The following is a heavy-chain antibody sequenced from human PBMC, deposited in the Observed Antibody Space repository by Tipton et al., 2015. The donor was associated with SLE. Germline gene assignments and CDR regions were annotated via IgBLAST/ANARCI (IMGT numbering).Heavy chain of an antibody. CDR2: IYYSGST. Sequence: TLSLTCTVSGGSISSSDYYWDWIRQPPGKGLEWIGSIYYSGSTYYNPSLKSRVSISVDTSKNQFSLKLNSVTAADTAVYYCASTSIRQFADNWGQGTLITVSS. D-gene: IGHD5-24*01. CDR1: GGSISSSDYY. J-gene: IGHJ4*02. CDR3: ASTSIRQFADN. V-gene: IGHV4-39*07.